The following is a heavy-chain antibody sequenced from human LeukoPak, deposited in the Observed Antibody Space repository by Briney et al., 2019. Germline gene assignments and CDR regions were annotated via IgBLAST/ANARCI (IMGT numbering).Heavy chain of an antibody. Sequence: SETLSLTCAVYGGSFSGYYWSWIRQPPGKVLEWIGEINHSGSTNYNPSLKSRVTISVDTSKNQFSLKLSSVTAADTAVYYCPRTRYYYNSRSYGAPYYFDYWGQGTLVTVSS. D-gene: IGHD3-10*01. J-gene: IGHJ4*02. CDR3: PRTRYYYNSRSYGAPYYFDY. CDR2: INHSGST. V-gene: IGHV4-34*01. CDR1: GGSFSGYY.